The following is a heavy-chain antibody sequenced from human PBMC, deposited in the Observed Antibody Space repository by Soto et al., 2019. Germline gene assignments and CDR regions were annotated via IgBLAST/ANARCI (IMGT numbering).Heavy chain of an antibody. CDR2: INPSGGST. CDR3: ARDLIGDCSGGSCYSHDMDV. V-gene: IGHV1-46*03. D-gene: IGHD2-15*01. J-gene: IGHJ6*04. Sequence: ASVKVSCKASGYTFTSYYMHWVRQAPGQGLEWMGIINPSGGSTSYAQKFQGRVTMTRDTSTSTDYMELSSLRSEDTAVYYCARDLIGDCSGGSCYSHDMDVWGKGTTVTVSS. CDR1: GYTFTSYY.